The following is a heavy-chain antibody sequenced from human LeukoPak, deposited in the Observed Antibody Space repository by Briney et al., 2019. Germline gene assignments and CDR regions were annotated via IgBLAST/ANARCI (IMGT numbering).Heavy chain of an antibody. D-gene: IGHD3-22*01. CDR3: ARAPSDSSGYSSYYYYMDV. CDR1: GYSISSGYY. Sequence: SETLSLTCTVSGYSISSGYYWGWIRQPPGKGLEWIGSIYHSGSTYYNPSFKSRVTISVDTSKNQFSLKLSSVTAADTAVYYCARAPSDSSGYSSYYYYMDVWGKGTTVTVSS. CDR2: IYHSGST. J-gene: IGHJ6*03. V-gene: IGHV4-38-2*02.